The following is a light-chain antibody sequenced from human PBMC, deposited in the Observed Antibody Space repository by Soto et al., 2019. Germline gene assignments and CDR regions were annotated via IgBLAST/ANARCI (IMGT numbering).Light chain of an antibody. J-gene: IGLJ2*01. CDR1: FSDVGAYNY. Sequence: QSALTQPPSASGSPGQSVTISCTGAFSDVGAYNYVSWYQQHSGKAPKLIIYEVNKRPSGVPDRFSGSKSANTASLTVSGLQVEDEADYHCSSYAGSSSVVFGGGTKLTVL. CDR2: EVN. CDR3: SSYAGSSSVV. V-gene: IGLV2-8*01.